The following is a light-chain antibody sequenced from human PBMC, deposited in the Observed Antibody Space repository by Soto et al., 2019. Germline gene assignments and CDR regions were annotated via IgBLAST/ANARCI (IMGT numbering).Light chain of an antibody. J-gene: IGLJ2*01. CDR1: NIGSKI. CDR2: DDD. V-gene: IGLV3-21*02. CDR3: QVWVGHSERI. Sequence: SYVLTQPPSVSVAPGQTATITCGGDNIGSKIVHWYQHNPGQAPVLVVHDDDDRSSGIPERFSGSNSGQTATLTISRVEAGDEADYYCQVWVGHSERIFGGGTKLTVL.